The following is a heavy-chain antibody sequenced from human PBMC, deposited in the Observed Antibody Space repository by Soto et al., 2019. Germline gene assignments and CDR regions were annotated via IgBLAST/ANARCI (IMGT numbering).Heavy chain of an antibody. CDR2: IFYSGTT. J-gene: IGHJ5*02. D-gene: IGHD2-21*01. CDR1: GGSMNNYY. CDR3: AKETLRGIAP. Sequence: QVQLQESGPGLVKPSETLSLTCTVSGGSMNNYYWNWIRQPPGKGLGWIGYIFYSGTTNYNPSLKSRVTMSVDTSKNQFSLKLSSVTAADTAVYYCAKETLRGIAPWGQGTLVTVSS. V-gene: IGHV4-59*01.